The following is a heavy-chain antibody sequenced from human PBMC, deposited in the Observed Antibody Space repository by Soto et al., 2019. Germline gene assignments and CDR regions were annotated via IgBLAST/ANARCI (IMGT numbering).Heavy chain of an antibody. J-gene: IGHJ6*02. CDR3: ARTGDIVVVPAAILEYYYYGMDV. CDR2: IDPSDSYT. V-gene: IGHV5-10-1*01. Sequence: GESLKISCKGSGYSFTSYWISWVRQMPGKGLEWMGRIDPSDSYTNYSPSFQGHVTISADKSISTAYLQWSSLKASDTAMYYCARTGDIVVVPAAILEYYYYGMDVWGQGTTVTVSS. D-gene: IGHD2-2*02. CDR1: GYSFTSYW.